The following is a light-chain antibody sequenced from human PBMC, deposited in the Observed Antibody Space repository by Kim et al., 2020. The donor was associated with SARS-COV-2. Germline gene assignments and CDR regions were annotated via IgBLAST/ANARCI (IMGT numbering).Light chain of an antibody. CDR1: QSISSY. CDR2: AAS. J-gene: IGKJ5*01. CDR3: PHNYSSPSST. Sequence: DIQMTQSPSSLSASVGDRVTITCRASQSISSYLNWYQQKPGKAPKLLIYAASSLQSGVPSRFSGSGSGTDFTLTISSLQPEDFATYCSPHNYSSPSSTFGQGPRREIK. V-gene: IGKV1-39*01.